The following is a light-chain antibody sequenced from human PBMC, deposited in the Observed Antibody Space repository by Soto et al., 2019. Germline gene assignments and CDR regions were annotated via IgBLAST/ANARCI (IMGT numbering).Light chain of an antibody. V-gene: IGKV1-5*03. J-gene: IGKJ1*01. Sequence: DIQMTQYPSTLAASVGDRVTITCRASQSIGRLLAWYQQRPGKAPKIPIYGASNVETVVPRGFSGSGFGTKCTVSIYNLQPEDVATYSCQHHHGLSRTVGQGTKVEV. CDR3: QHHHGLSRT. CDR1: QSIGRL. CDR2: GAS.